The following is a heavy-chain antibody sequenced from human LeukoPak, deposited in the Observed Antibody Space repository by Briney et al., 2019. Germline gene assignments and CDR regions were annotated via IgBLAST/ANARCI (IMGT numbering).Heavy chain of an antibody. CDR3: ARVLGAIRGPLDY. J-gene: IGHJ4*02. D-gene: IGHD1-26*01. V-gene: IGHV3-30*04. CDR2: ISYDGSNK. Sequence: PGGSLRLSCAASGFTFSSYAMHWVRQAPGKGLEWVAVISYDGSNKYYADSVKGRFTISRDNSKNTLYLQMNSLRAEDTAVYYCARVLGAIRGPLDYWGQGTLVTVSS. CDR1: GFTFSSYA.